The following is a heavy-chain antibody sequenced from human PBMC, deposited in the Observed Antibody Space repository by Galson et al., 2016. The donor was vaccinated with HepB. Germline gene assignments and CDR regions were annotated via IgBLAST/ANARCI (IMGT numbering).Heavy chain of an antibody. CDR2: IFHSGRV. CDR1: GVSISSSDW. CDR3: ARQYWGGPSDY. J-gene: IGHJ4*02. Sequence: ETLSLTYAVSGVSISSSDWWSWVRQPPGQGLEWFGQIFHSGRVNYTPSLASRVTITVDTSNNHFSLRLTSVTAADTALYYCARQYWGGPSDYWGLGILVTVSS. V-gene: IGHV4-4*02. D-gene: IGHD2/OR15-2a*01.